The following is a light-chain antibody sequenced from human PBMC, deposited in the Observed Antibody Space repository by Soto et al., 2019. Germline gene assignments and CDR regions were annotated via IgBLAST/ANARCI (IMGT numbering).Light chain of an antibody. CDR1: QSVSSSY. CDR2: GAS. J-gene: IGKJ5*01. V-gene: IGKV3D-20*02. CDR3: QQRNIWPPVT. Sequence: EIVLTQAPGTLSLSPGERGTLSCRASQSVSSSYLAWYQQEPGQAPRLLIYGASSRATGIPGRFSGSGSGADFTLTISSLEPEDFAVYYCQQRNIWPPVTFGQGTRLEIK.